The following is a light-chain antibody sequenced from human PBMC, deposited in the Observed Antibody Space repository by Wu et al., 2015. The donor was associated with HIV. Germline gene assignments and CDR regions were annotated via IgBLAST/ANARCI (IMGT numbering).Light chain of an antibody. CDR1: QSVSTN. CDR3: QQYNNWPRT. CDR2: GAS. Sequence: TQSPDILSLSPGDSATLSCRASQSVSTNLAWYQQKPGQAPRLLIYGASTRATGFPARFGGSGSGTEFTLTINNMQSEDFAAYYCQQYNNWPRTFGQGTKVEIK. V-gene: IGKV3-15*01. J-gene: IGKJ1*01.